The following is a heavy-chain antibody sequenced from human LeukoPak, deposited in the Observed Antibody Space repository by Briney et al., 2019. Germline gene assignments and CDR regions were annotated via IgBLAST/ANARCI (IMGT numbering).Heavy chain of an antibody. CDR3: ARDRAYNRFDY. Sequence: GGSVRLSCADSGFTFSTSWMSWVRQAPGKGREGVANIKEDGSAKNYVDSVKGRFTVSRDNAKKSVYLEMNSLRAEDTAVYYCARDRAYNRFDYWGQGTLVIVSS. D-gene: IGHD5-24*01. V-gene: IGHV3-7*01. J-gene: IGHJ4*02. CDR1: GFTFSTSW. CDR2: IKEDGSAK.